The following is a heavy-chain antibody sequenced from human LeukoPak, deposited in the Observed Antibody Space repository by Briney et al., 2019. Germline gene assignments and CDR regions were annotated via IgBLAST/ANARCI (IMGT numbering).Heavy chain of an antibody. D-gene: IGHD2-15*01. CDR1: GGSISGSTSS. CDR3: AKLLPYCSGGMCYFWEYFDS. CDR2: VYYTGDT. V-gene: IGHV4-39*01. J-gene: IGHJ4*02. Sequence: SATLSLPCSVSGGSISGSTSSWGWNRQPPGQGLEWIEGVYYTGDTYYGPSLKSRVTIALDTSKNQFSLNMTSLTAADTAVYYCAKLLPYCSGGMCYFWEYFDSWGQGTLVTVSS.